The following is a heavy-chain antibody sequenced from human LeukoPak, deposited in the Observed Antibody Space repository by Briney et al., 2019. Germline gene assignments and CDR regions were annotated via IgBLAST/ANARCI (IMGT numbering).Heavy chain of an antibody. CDR2: IYYSGST. V-gene: IGHV4-61*05. Sequence: PSETLSLTCTVSGGSISSNNYYWGWLRQPPGKGLEWIGYIYYSGSTNYNPSLKSRVTISVDTSKNQFSLKLSSVTAADTAVYYCARAGIDYYDSSGYYSRADWFDRWGQGTLVTVSS. CDR1: GGSISSNNYY. D-gene: IGHD3-22*01. CDR3: ARAGIDYYDSSGYYSRADWFDR. J-gene: IGHJ5*02.